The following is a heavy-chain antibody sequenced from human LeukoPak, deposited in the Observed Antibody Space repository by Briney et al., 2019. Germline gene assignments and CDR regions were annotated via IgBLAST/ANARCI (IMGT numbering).Heavy chain of an antibody. V-gene: IGHV3-21*01. D-gene: IGHD3-22*01. J-gene: IGHJ4*02. Sequence: GGSLRLSCAASGFTFSSYSMNWVRQAPGKGLEWVSSISSSSSYIYYADSVKGRFTISRDNSKNTLYLQMNSLRAEDTAVYYCAKDRDLDYYDSSGYPDYWGQGTLVTVSS. CDR3: AKDRDLDYYDSSGYPDY. CDR1: GFTFSSYS. CDR2: ISSSSSYI.